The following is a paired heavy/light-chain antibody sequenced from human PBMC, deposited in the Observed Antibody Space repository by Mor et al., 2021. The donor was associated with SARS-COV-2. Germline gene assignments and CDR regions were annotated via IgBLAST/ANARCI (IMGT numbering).Heavy chain of an antibody. J-gene: IGHJ4*02. CDR3: AKHRGIHPSHDFAFDN. D-gene: IGHD5-18*01. CDR2: IGWDGRSP. V-gene: IGHV3-43*01. CDR1: GFTFDDYS. Sequence: EVQLVESGGGVVQPGGSLRLSCVGSGFTFDDYSMNWVRQTPGKGLEWVAVIGWDGRSPNYADFVEGRFTISRDNSKNSLFLEMNSLTIEDTAVYFCAKHRGIHPSHDFAFDNWGQGTLVTVSS.
Light chain of an antibody. Sequence: DIQMTQSPSTLSASVGDRVTITCRASQSIRSWLAWYQQKPGKAPKLLIYKASSLQSGVPSRFSGSGSETEFSLTISSLQPDDFATYYCQHYNSYSLRAFGQGTKLEIK. CDR1: QSIRSW. CDR2: KAS. V-gene: IGKV1-5*03. J-gene: IGKJ2*01. CDR3: QHYNSYSLRA.